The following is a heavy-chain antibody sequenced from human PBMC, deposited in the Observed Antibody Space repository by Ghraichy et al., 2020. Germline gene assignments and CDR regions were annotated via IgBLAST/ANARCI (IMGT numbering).Heavy chain of an antibody. J-gene: IGHJ6*02. V-gene: IGHV3-74*01. CDR1: GFTFSSYW. Sequence: LSLTCAASGFTFSSYWMHWVRQAPGKGLVWVSRINSDGSSTSYADSVKGRFTISRDNAKNTLYLQMNSLRAEDTAVYYCARGGASGSFRYYYYYGMDVWGQGTTVTVSS. CDR3: ARGGASGSFRYYYYYGMDV. CDR2: INSDGSST. D-gene: IGHD1-26*01.